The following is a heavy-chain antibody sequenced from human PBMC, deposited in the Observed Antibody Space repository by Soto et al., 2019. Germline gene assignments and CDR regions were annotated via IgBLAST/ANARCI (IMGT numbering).Heavy chain of an antibody. CDR3: NRGSEYDLWSGYL. J-gene: IGHJ4*02. CDR2: IVPMFGTS. V-gene: IGHV1-69*06. CDR1: GGTSTRYA. Sequence: QERLVQSGAEVRKPGSSVKVSCKVTGGTSTRYAINWVRHAPGQGREWMGGIVPMFGTSKYAQKFQGRVTITADTSTNIAYMELRSLRSEDTAVYYCNRGSEYDLWSGYLWGQGTLVSVSS. D-gene: IGHD3-3*01.